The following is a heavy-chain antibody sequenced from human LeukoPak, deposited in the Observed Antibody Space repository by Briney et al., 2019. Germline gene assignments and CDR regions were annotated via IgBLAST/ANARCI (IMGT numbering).Heavy chain of an antibody. D-gene: IGHD3-16*01. J-gene: IGHJ4*02. V-gene: IGHV3-66*01. CDR2: MYSGGTT. CDR1: GFTVTSNY. Sequence: GGSLRLSCAASGFTVTSNYMTCVRQAPGKGLEWVSIMYSGGTTYYADSVKGRFIISRDTSKNTLYLHMHSLRAEDTAVYYCARDSNASRGGYWGQGTLVTVSS. CDR3: ARDSNASRGGY.